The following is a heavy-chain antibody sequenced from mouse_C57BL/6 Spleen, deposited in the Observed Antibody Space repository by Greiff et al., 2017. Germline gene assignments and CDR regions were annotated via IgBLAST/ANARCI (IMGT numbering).Heavy chain of an antibody. CDR1: GYTFTSYW. J-gene: IGHJ4*01. D-gene: IGHD1-1*01. V-gene: IGHV1-53*01. CDR3: ARGYYGSSYGYAMDY. Sequence: VQLQQPGTELVKPGASVKLSCKASGYTFTSYWMHWVKRRPGQGLEWIGNINPSNGGTNYNEKFKSKATLTVAKSSSTAYMQLSSLTSEDSAVYYCARGYYGSSYGYAMDYWGQGTSVTVSS. CDR2: INPSNGGT.